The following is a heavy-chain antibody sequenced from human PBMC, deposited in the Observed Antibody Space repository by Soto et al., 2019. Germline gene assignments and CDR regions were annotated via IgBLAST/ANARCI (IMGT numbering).Heavy chain of an antibody. V-gene: IGHV3-23*01. D-gene: IGHD5-12*01. CDR1: GFTFSNYA. Sequence: EVQLLESGGGSVQPGGSLRLSCSASGFTFSNYAMSWVRQAPGKGLEWVASISGSGRSTNYADSVKGRFTISRDNSKNTLAVQMSSLRAEDTAVYYCAKEIAVAVATPPEYWGQGTLVTVSS. J-gene: IGHJ4*02. CDR2: ISGSGRST. CDR3: AKEIAVAVATPPEY.